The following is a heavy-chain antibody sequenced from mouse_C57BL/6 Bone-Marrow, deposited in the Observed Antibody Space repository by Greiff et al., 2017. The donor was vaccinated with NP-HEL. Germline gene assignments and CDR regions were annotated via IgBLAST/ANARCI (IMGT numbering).Heavy chain of an antibody. V-gene: IGHV1-64*01. Sequence: QVQLKQPGAELVKPGASVKLSCKASGYTFTSYWMHWVKQRPGQGLEWIGMIHPNSGSTNYNEKFKSKVTLTVDKSSSTAYMQLSSRTSEDSAVYYCARPSNTTVVGGYFDVWGTGTTVTVSS. CDR2: IHPNSGST. D-gene: IGHD1-1*01. J-gene: IGHJ1*03. CDR1: GYTFTSYW. CDR3: ARPSNTTVVGGYFDV.